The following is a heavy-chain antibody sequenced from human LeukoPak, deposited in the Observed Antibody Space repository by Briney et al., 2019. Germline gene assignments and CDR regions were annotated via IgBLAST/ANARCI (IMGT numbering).Heavy chain of an antibody. J-gene: IGHJ6*02. Sequence: SETLSLTCAVYGGSFSGYYWSWIRQPPGKGLEWIGEVNHSGSTNYNPSLKSRVTISVDTSKNRYSLKLSSVTAADTAVYYCAREEVQYFDWYRSSRYDMDVWGQGTTVTVSS. V-gene: IGHV4-34*01. CDR3: AREEVQYFDWYRSSRYDMDV. CDR2: VNHSGST. CDR1: GGSFSGYY. D-gene: IGHD3-9*01.